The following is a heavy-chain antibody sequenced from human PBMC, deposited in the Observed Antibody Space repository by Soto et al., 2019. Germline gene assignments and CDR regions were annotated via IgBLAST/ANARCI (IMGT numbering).Heavy chain of an antibody. CDR3: ARGRYDFWSGYYYYYYGMDV. J-gene: IGHJ6*02. D-gene: IGHD3-3*01. CDR2: IWYDGSNK. V-gene: IGHV3-33*01. CDR1: GLTFSSYG. Sequence: GGSLRLSCAASGLTFSSYGMHWVRQAPGKGLEWVAVIWYDGSNKYYADSVKGRFTISRDNSKNTLYLQMNSLRAEDTAVYYCARGRYDFWSGYYYYYYGMDVWGQGTTVTVSS.